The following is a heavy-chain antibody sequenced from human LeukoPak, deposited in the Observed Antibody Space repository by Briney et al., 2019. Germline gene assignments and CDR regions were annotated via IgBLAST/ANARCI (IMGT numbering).Heavy chain of an antibody. CDR1: GGSISSSLYH. V-gene: IGHV4-39*01. Sequence: SETLSLTCTVSGGSISSSLYHWGWIRQSPGKNLEWLGSIYYTGTTHYNPSLKSRVTISVDTSKNQFSLNLSSVTAADTAVYYCARGGLSSYYHYYYYMDVWGKGTTVTVSS. CDR3: ARGGLSSYYHYYYYMDV. D-gene: IGHD1-26*01. CDR2: IYYTGTT. J-gene: IGHJ6*03.